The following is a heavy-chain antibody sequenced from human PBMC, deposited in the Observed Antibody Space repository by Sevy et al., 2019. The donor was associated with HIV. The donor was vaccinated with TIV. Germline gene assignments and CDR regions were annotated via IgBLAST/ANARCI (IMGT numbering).Heavy chain of an antibody. V-gene: IGHV3-74*01. CDR2: INSDGSST. CDR3: ARVEGYGSGSYYSRWGGMPGCYYYYGMDV. D-gene: IGHD3-10*01. Sequence: GGSLRLSCAASGFTFSSYWMHWVRQAPGKGLVWVSRINSDGSSTSYADSVKGRFTISRDNAKNTLYLQLNSLRAEDMAVYYCARVEGYGSGSYYSRWGGMPGCYYYYGMDVWGQGTTVTVSS. CDR1: GFTFSSYW. J-gene: IGHJ6*02.